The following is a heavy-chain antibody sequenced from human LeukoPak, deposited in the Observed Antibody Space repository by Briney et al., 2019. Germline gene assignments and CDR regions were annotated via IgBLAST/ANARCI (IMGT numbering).Heavy chain of an antibody. J-gene: IGHJ3*02. D-gene: IGHD4-17*01. V-gene: IGHV3-23*01. Sequence: GGSLRLSCAASGFTFSSYAMSWVRQAPGKGLEWVSAISGRGGSTYYADSVKGRFTISRDNSKNTLYLQMNSLRAEDTAVYYCAKSPRTVTTAPGAFDIWGQGTMVTVSS. CDR2: ISGRGGST. CDR1: GFTFSSYA. CDR3: AKSPRTVTTAPGAFDI.